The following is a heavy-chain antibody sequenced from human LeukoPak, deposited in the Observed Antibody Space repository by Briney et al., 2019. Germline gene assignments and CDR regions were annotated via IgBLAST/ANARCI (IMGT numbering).Heavy chain of an antibody. CDR3: ARGRDDFWSGYYERENWFDP. Sequence: ASVKVSCKASGYTFTSYDINWVRQATGQGLEWMGWTNPNSGNTGYAQKFQGRVTITRNTSISTAYMELSSLRSEDTAVYYRARGRDDFWSGYYERENWFDPWGQGTLVTVSS. D-gene: IGHD3-3*01. CDR1: GYTFTSYD. CDR2: TNPNSGNT. V-gene: IGHV1-8*03. J-gene: IGHJ5*02.